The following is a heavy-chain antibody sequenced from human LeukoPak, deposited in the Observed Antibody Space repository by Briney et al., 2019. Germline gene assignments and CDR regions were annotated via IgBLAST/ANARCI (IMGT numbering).Heavy chain of an antibody. CDR2: IKQDGSER. CDR1: GFTFSGFS. V-gene: IGHV3-7*01. J-gene: IGHJ4*02. D-gene: IGHD3-10*01. CDR3: ARAGSHWHYVY. Sequence: GGSLRLSCAAAGFTFSGFSMSWVRQSPTKGLEWVANIKQDGSERYYVDSVKGRFTISRDNAKNSLSLQMNNLRVEDTAVYYCARAGSHWHYVYWGQGTVVTVSS.